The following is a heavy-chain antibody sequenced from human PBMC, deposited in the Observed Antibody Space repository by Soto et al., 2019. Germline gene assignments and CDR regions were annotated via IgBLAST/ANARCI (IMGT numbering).Heavy chain of an antibody. V-gene: IGHV3-7*02. J-gene: IGHJ4*02. CDR3: SSYYYVPGPD. D-gene: IGHD3-22*01. CDR1: GLTLSRYW. Sequence: EVQLVESGGGLVQPGGSLRLSCVASGLTLSRYWMSWVRQAPGKGLEWVANIKEDGGKTYYVDSVKGRFTISRDTAKNAVYLHMNSLRVEDTAVYYCSSYYYVPGPDWGQGNLVIVSS. CDR2: IKEDGGKT.